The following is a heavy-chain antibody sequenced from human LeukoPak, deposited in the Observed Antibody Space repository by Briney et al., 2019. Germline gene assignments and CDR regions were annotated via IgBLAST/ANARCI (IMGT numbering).Heavy chain of an antibody. CDR3: ARDEPYGYCSGGSCYAAPDY. CDR2: ISLVEGNK. Sequence: GGSLRLSCAASGFTFSSYAMHWVRQAPGKGLEWWAVISLVEGNKYYADSVKGRFTISRDNSKNTLYLQMNSLRAEDTAVYYCARDEPYGYCSGGSCYAAPDYWGQGTLVTVSS. CDR1: GFTFSSYA. D-gene: IGHD2-15*01. J-gene: IGHJ4*02. V-gene: IGHV3-30*04.